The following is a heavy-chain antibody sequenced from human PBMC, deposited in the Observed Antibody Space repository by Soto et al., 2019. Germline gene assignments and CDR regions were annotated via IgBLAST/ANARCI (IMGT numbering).Heavy chain of an antibody. CDR1: GFTFSSYA. D-gene: IGHD3-10*01. V-gene: IGHV3-30-3*01. Sequence: PGGSLRLSCAASGFTFSSYAMHWVRQAPGKGLEWVAVISYDGSNKYYADSVKGRFTISRDNSKNTLYLQMNSLRAEDTAVYYSASSPPGARASYYYYGMDVWGQGTTVTVSS. J-gene: IGHJ6*02. CDR2: ISYDGSNK. CDR3: ASSPPGARASYYYYGMDV.